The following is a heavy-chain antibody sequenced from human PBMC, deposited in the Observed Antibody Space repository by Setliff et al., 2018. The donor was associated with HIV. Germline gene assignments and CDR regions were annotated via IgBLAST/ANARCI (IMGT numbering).Heavy chain of an antibody. J-gene: IGHJ3*02. CDR3: AKHHHYSDQEAFDI. CDR1: GYNFTDYW. V-gene: IGHV5-51*01. Sequence: PGESLKISCKASGYNFTDYWIGWVRQMPGKGLEWMGIIYPGDSEITYRPSFLGQVTISADKSISTAYLQWSSLKASDTAMYYCAKHHHYSDQEAFDIWGQGTMVTVSS. D-gene: IGHD1-26*01. CDR2: IYPGDSEI.